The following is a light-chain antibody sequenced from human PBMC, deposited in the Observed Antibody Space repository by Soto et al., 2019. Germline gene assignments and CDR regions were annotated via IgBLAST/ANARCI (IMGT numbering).Light chain of an antibody. CDR3: QQYSDSPPT. Sequence: EIVLTQSPCSLPLSPGERATFSCRASQSVSSSYLAWYQQKPGQAPRLLIYGASSRATGIPDRFSGSGSGTDFTLTISRLEPEDFAVYYCQQYSDSPPTFGQGTKVDIK. CDR2: GAS. J-gene: IGKJ1*01. CDR1: QSVSSSY. V-gene: IGKV3-20*01.